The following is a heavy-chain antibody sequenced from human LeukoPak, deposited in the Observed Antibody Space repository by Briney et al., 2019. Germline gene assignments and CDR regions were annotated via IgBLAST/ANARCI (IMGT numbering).Heavy chain of an antibody. CDR1: GFTFSSYA. D-gene: IGHD2-2*01. CDR3: AGGGYQLLFHFDY. J-gene: IGHJ4*02. V-gene: IGHV3-64*01. Sequence: PGGSLRLSCAASGFTFSSYAMHWVRQAPGKGLEYVSAISSNGGSTYYANSVKGRFTISRDNSKNTLYLQMGSLRAEDMAVYYCAGGGYQLLFHFDYWGQGTLVTVSS. CDR2: ISSNGGST.